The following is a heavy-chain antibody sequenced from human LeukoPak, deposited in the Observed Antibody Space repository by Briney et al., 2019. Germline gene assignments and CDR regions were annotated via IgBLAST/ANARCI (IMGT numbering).Heavy chain of an antibody. V-gene: IGHV3-53*01. D-gene: IGHD2-2*01. CDR2: IYSGGST. CDR1: GFTVSSNY. CDR3: AIRSTRWYFDY. J-gene: IGHJ4*02. Sequence: GGSLRLSCAASGFTVSSNYMSWVRQAPGKGLEWVSVIYSGGSTYYADSVKGRFTISRDNSKNTLYLQMNSLRAEDTAVYYCAIRSTRWYFDYWGQGTLVTVSS.